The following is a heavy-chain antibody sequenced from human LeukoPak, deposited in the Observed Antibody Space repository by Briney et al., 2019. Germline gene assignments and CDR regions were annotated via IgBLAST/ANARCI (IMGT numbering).Heavy chain of an antibody. CDR1: GYSISSGYY. CDR2: IYHSGST. V-gene: IGHV4-38-2*02. Sequence: PSETLSLTCTVSGYSISSGYYWGWIRQPPGKGLEWIGSIYHSGSTYYNPSLKSRVTISVDTSKNQFSLKLTSVSALDTAVYYCVGGGSYYWAPDYWGQGTLVTVSS. D-gene: IGHD3-10*01. CDR3: VGGGSYYWAPDY. J-gene: IGHJ4*02.